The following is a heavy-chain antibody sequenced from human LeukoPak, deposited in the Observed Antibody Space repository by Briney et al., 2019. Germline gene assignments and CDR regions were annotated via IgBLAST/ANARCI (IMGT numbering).Heavy chain of an antibody. Sequence: GGSLRLSCAASGFTFSSYAMSWVRQAPGKGLEWVSAISGSGGSTYYADSVKGRFTISRDNSKNTLYLQMNSLRAGDTAVYYCAKVRSSSWGYMDVWGKGTTVTVSS. CDR3: AKVRSSSWGYMDV. CDR1: GFTFSSYA. V-gene: IGHV3-23*01. J-gene: IGHJ6*03. CDR2: ISGSGGST. D-gene: IGHD6-13*01.